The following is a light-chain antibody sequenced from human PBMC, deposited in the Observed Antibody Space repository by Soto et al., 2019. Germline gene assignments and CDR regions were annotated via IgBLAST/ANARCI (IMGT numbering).Light chain of an antibody. V-gene: IGKV3-15*01. CDR2: GAS. Sequence: EIVMTQSPATLSVYPGERATLSCRASQSVSSNLAWYQQKPGQAPRLLIYGASTRATGIPARFSGSGSGTEFTLTISSLQSEDFAIYYCQQYNTWPPYTFGQGTKLEIK. CDR3: QQYNTWPPYT. CDR1: QSVSSN. J-gene: IGKJ2*01.